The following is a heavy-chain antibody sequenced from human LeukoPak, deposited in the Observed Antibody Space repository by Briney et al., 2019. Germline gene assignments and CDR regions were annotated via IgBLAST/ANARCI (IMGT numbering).Heavy chain of an antibody. Sequence: GGSLRLSCEASRFTFSKYWMSWVRQAPGKGLEWVANIKQDGSEQNYVDSVKGRFTISRDNAKNSLCLRMDSLRAEDTAVYYCATGYSSGWYFYFQYWGQGTLVTVS. V-gene: IGHV3-7*01. D-gene: IGHD6-19*01. CDR2: IKQDGSEQ. CDR3: ATGYSSGWYFYFQY. J-gene: IGHJ1*01. CDR1: RFTFSKYW.